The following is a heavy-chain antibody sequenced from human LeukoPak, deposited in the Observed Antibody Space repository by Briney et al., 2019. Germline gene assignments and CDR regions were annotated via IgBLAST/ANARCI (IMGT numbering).Heavy chain of an antibody. V-gene: IGHV1-2*02. CDR3: ARVRIGQQLDKYYYYAMDV. D-gene: IGHD6-13*01. CDR1: VYTFTHYY. J-gene: IGHJ6*02. CDR2: INPNSGGT. Sequence: ASVKVSYTASVYTFTHYYMHWVRQAPGQGREGMGWINPNSGGTNYAQKFQGRVTMTTDTSISTAYMEVSRLRSDDTAVYYCARVRIGQQLDKYYYYAMDVWGQGTTVTVSS.